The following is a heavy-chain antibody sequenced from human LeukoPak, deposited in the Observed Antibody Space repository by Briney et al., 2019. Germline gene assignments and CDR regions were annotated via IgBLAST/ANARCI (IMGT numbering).Heavy chain of an antibody. V-gene: IGHV4-39*01. D-gene: IGHD3-9*01. CDR3: ASRGELRYFDWLFNGDAFDI. CDR2: IYYSGSS. Sequence: PSETLSLTCTVSGGSISSSSYYWGWLRQPPGKGLEWIVSIYYSGSSYYNPSLKSRVTISVDTSKNQFSLKLSSVTAADTAVHYCASRGELRYFDWLFNGDAFDIWGQGTMVTVSS. J-gene: IGHJ3*02. CDR1: GGSISSSSYY.